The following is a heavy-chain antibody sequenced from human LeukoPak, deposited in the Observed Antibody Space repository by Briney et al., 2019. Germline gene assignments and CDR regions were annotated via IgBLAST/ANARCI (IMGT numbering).Heavy chain of an antibody. V-gene: IGHV3-23*01. CDR2: LFTGGGRT. D-gene: IGHD3-10*01. CDR1: GFTFNNYL. CDR3: AKECDYSPGHKFDL. Sequence: PGGSLRLSCAASGFTFNNYLMSWVRQAPGKGLEWVSVLFTGGGRTLYADSVKGRFTIFGDTSRTTLYLQTNGLRAEDTAVYYCAKECDYSPGHKFDLWGQGTPVTVSS. J-gene: IGHJ4*02.